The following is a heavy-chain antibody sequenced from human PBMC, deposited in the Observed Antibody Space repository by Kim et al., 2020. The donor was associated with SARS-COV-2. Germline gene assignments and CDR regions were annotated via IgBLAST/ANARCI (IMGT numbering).Heavy chain of an antibody. D-gene: IGHD5-12*01. CDR3: ARDGGPGGYIYYFDS. Sequence: SVKGRFTISRDNSNKNTLYLQMNSLRAEDTAVYYCARDGGPGGYIYYFDSWGQGTLVTVSP. V-gene: IGHV3-30*07. J-gene: IGHJ4*02.